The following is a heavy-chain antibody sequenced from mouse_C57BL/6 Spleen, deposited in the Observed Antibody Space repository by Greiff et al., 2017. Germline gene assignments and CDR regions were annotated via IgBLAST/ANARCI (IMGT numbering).Heavy chain of an antibody. Sequence: QVQLQQPGAELVRPGSSVKLSCKASGYTFTRYWMHWVKQRPIQGLEWIGNIDPSDSETHYNQKFKDKATLTVDKSSSTAYMQLSSLTAEYSAVYYFSRNDYGFAYWGQGTLVTVSA. CDR3: SRNDYGFAY. D-gene: IGHD2-4*01. CDR1: GYTFTRYW. CDR2: IDPSDSET. J-gene: IGHJ3*01. V-gene: IGHV1-52*01.